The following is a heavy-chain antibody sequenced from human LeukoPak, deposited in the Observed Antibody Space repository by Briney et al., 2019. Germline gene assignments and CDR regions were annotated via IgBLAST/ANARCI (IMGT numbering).Heavy chain of an antibody. CDR1: GYTFTSYD. V-gene: IGHV1-8*01. CDR3: ASGYGSYYYYYMDV. D-gene: IGHD4-17*01. Sequence: ASVKASCKASGYTFTSYDINWVRQATGQGLEWMGWMNPNSGNTGYAQKFQGRVTMTRNTSISTAYMELSSLRSEDTAVYYCASGYGSYYYYYMDVWGKGTTVTVSS. J-gene: IGHJ6*03. CDR2: MNPNSGNT.